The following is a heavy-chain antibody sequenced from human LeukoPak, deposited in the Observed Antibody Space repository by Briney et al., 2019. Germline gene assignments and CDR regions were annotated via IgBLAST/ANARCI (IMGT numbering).Heavy chain of an antibody. D-gene: IGHD2-2*01. CDR2: IRYDGSNK. CDR1: GFTFSSYG. Sequence: GGSLRLSCAASGFTFSSYGMHWVRQAPGKGLEWVAFIRYDGSNKYYADSVKGRFTISRDNSKNTLYLQMNSLRAEDTAVYYCAKAGNIVVVPAAMGGFDYWGQGTLVTVSS. V-gene: IGHV3-30*02. J-gene: IGHJ4*02. CDR3: AKAGNIVVVPAAMGGFDY.